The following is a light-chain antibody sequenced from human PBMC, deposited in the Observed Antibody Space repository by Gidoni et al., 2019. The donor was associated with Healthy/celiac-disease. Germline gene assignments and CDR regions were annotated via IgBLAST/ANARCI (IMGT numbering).Light chain of an antibody. J-gene: IGKJ1*01. Sequence: EIELTQSPGTLSLSPGERATLSCRASQSVSSTYLAWYQQKPGQAPRLLIYGASSRVTGVPDRFSGSGSGTDFTLTISRLEPEDFAVYDCQQGAFGQGTKVEMK. V-gene: IGKV3-20*01. CDR3: QQGA. CDR1: QSVSSTY. CDR2: GAS.